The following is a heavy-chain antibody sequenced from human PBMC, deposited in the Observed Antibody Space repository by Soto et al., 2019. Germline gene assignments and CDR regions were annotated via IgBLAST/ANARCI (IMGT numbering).Heavy chain of an antibody. CDR1: GGSINSDY. V-gene: IGHV4-59*01. CDR2: VFFSGST. Sequence: SETLSLTCTVSGGSINSDYWSWIRQSPGKGLEWIGYVFFSGSTNYNHSFKSRVTISVDTSKNQIYLRVTSVTAADTAVYYCARVGPWVPYYYDSSPYTFENWFDPWGQGTLVTVSS. J-gene: IGHJ5*02. D-gene: IGHD3-22*01. CDR3: ARVGPWVPYYYDSSPYTFENWFDP.